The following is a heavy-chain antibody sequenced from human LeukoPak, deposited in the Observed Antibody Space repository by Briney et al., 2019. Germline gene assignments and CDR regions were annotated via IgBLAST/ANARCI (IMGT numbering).Heavy chain of an antibody. V-gene: IGHV3-13*01. D-gene: IGHD3-10*01. CDR3: ARAIAMVRGVNYFDY. Sequence: GGSLRLSCAASGFTFSSSDMHWVRQITGKGLEWVSAIGTTGDTYYSGSVKGRFTISRENARNSLYLQMNSLRAGDTAVYYCARAIAMVRGVNYFDYWGQGTLVTVSS. J-gene: IGHJ4*02. CDR2: IGTTGDT. CDR1: GFTFSSSD.